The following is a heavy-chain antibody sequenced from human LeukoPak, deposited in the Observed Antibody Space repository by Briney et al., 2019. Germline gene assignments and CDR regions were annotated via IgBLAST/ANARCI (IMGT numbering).Heavy chain of an antibody. V-gene: IGHV4-59*12. CDR1: GGSINNYY. CDR3: ARVKYTTGWGGHYYYYMDV. Sequence: PSETLSLTCTVSGGSINNYYWSWIRQPPGKGLEWIGEIYHSGSTNYNPSLKSRVTISVDTSKNQFSLKLSSVTAADTAVYYCARVKYTTGWGGHYYYYMDVWGKGTTVTVSS. J-gene: IGHJ6*03. D-gene: IGHD6-19*01. CDR2: IYHSGST.